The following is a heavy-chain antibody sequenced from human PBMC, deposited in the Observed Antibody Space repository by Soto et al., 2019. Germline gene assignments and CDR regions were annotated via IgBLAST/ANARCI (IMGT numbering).Heavy chain of an antibody. D-gene: IGHD3-22*01. V-gene: IGHV4-59*02. J-gene: IGHJ4*02. CDR1: GDSVGRYY. Sequence: SETLSLTCTVSGDSVGRYYWNWIRQPPGKGPEWIGYVYFTGGTTYNPSLQSRVTISIDTSKNQFSLKLDSVTAADTAVYYCARFRSGYYNELFDYWGQGTLVTVSS. CDR3: ARFRSGYYNELFDY. CDR2: VYFTGGT.